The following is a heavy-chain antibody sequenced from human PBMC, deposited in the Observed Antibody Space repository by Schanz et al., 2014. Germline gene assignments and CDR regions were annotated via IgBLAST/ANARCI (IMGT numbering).Heavy chain of an antibody. D-gene: IGHD6-13*01. V-gene: IGHV1-46*03. Sequence: QVQLVQSGAEVKKPGASVKVSCKASGYTFTSYSMHWVRQAPGQGLEWMGIINPSGGSTSYAQKFQGRVTMTRDTSTNTVYMELSSLRSEDTAVYYCARDGEAAAGCDDCGQGTLVDVSS. CDR2: INPSGGST. CDR3: ARDGEAAAGCDD. CDR1: GYTFTSYS. J-gene: IGHJ4*02.